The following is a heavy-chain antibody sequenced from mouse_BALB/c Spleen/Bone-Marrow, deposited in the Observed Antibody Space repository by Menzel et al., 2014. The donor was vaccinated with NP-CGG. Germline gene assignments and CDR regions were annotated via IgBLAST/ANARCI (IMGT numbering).Heavy chain of an antibody. CDR3: ARGNGYHFDY. CDR1: GDSITSSY. D-gene: IGHD1-2*01. Sequence: VQLQQSGPSLVKPSQTLSLTCSATGDSITSSYWNWIRKFPGNKLEYMGYISYSGNAYYNPSLKSRISLTRDTSKNXYYLQLNSVTTEDTATYFCARGNGYHFDYWGQGTTLTVSS. CDR2: ISYSGNA. V-gene: IGHV3-8*02. J-gene: IGHJ2*01.